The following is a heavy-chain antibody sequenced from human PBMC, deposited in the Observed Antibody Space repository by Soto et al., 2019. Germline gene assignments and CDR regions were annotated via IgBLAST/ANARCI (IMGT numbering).Heavy chain of an antibody. D-gene: IGHD4-17*01. Sequence: GGSLRLSCAASGFTFSNAWMSWVRQAPGKGLEWVGRIKSKTDGGTTDYAAPVKGRFTISRDDSKNTLYLQMNSLKTEDTAVYYCTTAGTVTTVGYYYYYGMDVWGQGTTVTVSS. J-gene: IGHJ6*02. CDR3: TTAGTVTTVGYYYYYGMDV. CDR2: IKSKTDGGTT. V-gene: IGHV3-15*01. CDR1: GFTFSNAW.